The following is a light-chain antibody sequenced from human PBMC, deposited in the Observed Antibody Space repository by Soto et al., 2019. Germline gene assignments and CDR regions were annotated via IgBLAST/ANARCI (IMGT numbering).Light chain of an antibody. CDR2: GAS. CDR3: QQYGSSPAT. Sequence: EIVLTQSPGTLSLSPGERATLSCRASQSVSSSYLAWYQQKPGQAPRLLIYGASSRATGIPDRFSGSGSGTDFTLTISRLEPEDFAVYYCQQYGSSPATVGQGTQVDIK. CDR1: QSVSSSY. V-gene: IGKV3-20*01. J-gene: IGKJ1*01.